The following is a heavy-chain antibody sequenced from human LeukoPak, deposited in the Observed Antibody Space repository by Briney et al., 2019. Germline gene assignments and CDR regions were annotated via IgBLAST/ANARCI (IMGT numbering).Heavy chain of an antibody. CDR3: ARDYYCSGGSCSDCFDP. D-gene: IGHD2-15*01. J-gene: IGHJ5*02. V-gene: IGHV1-18*01. Sequence: GASVQVSCQASGYTFTSYVIRWVRQAPGQERAGMGWINGYDGSINYGQYYQDRVIMTTNTSTSTAYMELRSLRSDVTAVYYCARDYYCSGGSCSDCFDPWGQGTLVTVSS. CDR2: INGYDGSI. CDR1: GYTFTSYV.